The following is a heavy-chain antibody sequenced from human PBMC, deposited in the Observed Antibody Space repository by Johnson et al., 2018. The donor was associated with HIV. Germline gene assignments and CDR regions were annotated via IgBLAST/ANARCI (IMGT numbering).Heavy chain of an antibody. D-gene: IGHD2-2*01. CDR1: GFTFSSYA. J-gene: IGHJ3*02. V-gene: IGHV3-30-3*01. Sequence: QVQLVESGGGVVQPGRSLRLSCAASGFTFSSYAMHWVRQAPGKGLEWVAVISYDGSNKYYADSVKGRFTISRDTSKNTLYLQMNILRAEDTAVYYCARDGGIGSTREDAFDIWGQGTMVIVSS. CDR2: ISYDGSNK. CDR3: ARDGGIGSTREDAFDI.